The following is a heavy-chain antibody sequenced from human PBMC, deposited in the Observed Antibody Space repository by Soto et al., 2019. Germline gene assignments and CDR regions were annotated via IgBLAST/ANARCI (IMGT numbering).Heavy chain of an antibody. D-gene: IGHD3-3*01. V-gene: IGHV4-39*01. J-gene: IGHJ5*02. Sequence: QLQLQESGPGLVKPSETLSLTCTVSGGSISSSSYYWGWIRQPPGKGLEWIGSIYYSGSTYYNPSLKSRVTISVDTSKNQFSLKLSSVTAADTAVYYCARLYYDFWSGYPNWFDPWGQGTLVTVSS. CDR2: IYYSGST. CDR1: GGSISSSSYY. CDR3: ARLYYDFWSGYPNWFDP.